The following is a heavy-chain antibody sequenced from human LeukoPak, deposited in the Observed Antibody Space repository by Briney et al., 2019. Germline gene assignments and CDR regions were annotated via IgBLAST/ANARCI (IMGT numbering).Heavy chain of an antibody. D-gene: IGHD3-10*01. CDR3: ARATMVRGVIISPDFFDY. CDR2: INHSGST. V-gene: IGHV4-34*01. CDR1: GGSFSGYY. J-gene: IGHJ4*02. Sequence: SETLSLTCAVCGGSFSGYYWSWIRQPPGKGLEWIGEINHSGSTNYNPSLKSRVTISVDTSKNQFSLKLSSVTAADTAVYYCARATMVRGVIISPDFFDYWGQGTLVTVSS.